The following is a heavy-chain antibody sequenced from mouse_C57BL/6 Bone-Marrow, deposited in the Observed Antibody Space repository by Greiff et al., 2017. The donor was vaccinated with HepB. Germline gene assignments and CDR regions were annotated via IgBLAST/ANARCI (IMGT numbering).Heavy chain of an antibody. J-gene: IGHJ2*01. CDR2: IYPRSGNT. Sequence: VNLVESGAELARPGASVKLSCKASGYTFTSYGISWVKQRTGQGLEWIGEIYPRSGNTYYNEKFKGKATLTADKSSSTAYMELRSLTSEDSAVYFCARPGLYFDYWGQGTTLTVSS. CDR1: GYTFTSYG. CDR3: ARPGLYFDY. V-gene: IGHV1-81*01. D-gene: IGHD3-3*01.